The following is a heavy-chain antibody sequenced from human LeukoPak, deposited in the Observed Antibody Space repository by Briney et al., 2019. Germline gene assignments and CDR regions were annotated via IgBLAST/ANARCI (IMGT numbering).Heavy chain of an antibody. CDR3: AREILHYDFWSGYPLNAFDI. J-gene: IGHJ3*02. CDR2: ISYDGNYK. V-gene: IGHV3-30*03. D-gene: IGHD3-3*01. CDR1: GFTFSRYG. Sequence: GGSLRLSCAASGFTFSRYGMHWVRQAPGRGLEWVALISYDGNYKSYADSVQGRFTISRDTSKNTLYLQMNSLRAEDTAVYYCAREILHYDFWSGYPLNAFDIWGQGTMVTVS.